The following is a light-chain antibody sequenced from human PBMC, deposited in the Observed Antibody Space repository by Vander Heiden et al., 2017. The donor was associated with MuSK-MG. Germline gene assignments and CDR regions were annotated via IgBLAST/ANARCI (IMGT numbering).Light chain of an antibody. J-gene: IGKJ3*01. Sequence: DIVMTQSPDSLAGSLRVRATINGKSSQSVLYSSNNKYYLAWYQQKPGHPPKLLIYWASTREAGVPDRFSGRGSGTDFTLTISSLQDEDVAVYYCQQDDSTPQAFGQGTKVDIK. CDR2: WAS. CDR3: QQDDSTPQA. V-gene: IGKV4-1*01. CDR1: QSVLYSSNNKYY.